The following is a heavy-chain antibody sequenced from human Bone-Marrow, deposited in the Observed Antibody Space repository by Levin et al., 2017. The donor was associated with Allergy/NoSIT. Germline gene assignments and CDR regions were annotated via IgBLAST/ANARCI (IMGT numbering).Heavy chain of an antibody. CDR1: GFTFEDYA. CDR3: AKDMSTLAAAGDFDY. D-gene: IGHD6-13*01. V-gene: IGHV3-9*01. J-gene: IGHJ4*02. Sequence: GGSLRLSCVASGFTFEDYAMHWVRQAPGKGLEWVSGVKWNGDFTGYADSVSGRFTISRDNARNTLYLQMNSLRLEDTAFYFCAKDMSTLAAAGDFDYWGQGILVTVSS. CDR2: VKWNGDFT.